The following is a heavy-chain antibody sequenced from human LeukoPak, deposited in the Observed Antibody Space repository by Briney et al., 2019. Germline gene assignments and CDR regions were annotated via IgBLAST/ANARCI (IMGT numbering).Heavy chain of an antibody. CDR1: GFTFSSYG. V-gene: IGHV3-30*02. Sequence: GGSLRLSCAASGFTFSSYGMHWVRQAPGKGLEWVAFIRYDGSNKYYADSVKGRFTISRDNSKNTLYLQMNSLRAEDTAVYYCANIRAKIIDFAPDYWGQGTLVTVSS. CDR2: IRYDGSNK. D-gene: IGHD3-9*01. J-gene: IGHJ4*02. CDR3: ANIRAKIIDFAPDY.